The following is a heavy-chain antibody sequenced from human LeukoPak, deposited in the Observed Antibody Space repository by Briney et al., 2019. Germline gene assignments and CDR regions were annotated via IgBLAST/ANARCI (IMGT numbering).Heavy chain of an antibody. Sequence: PSETLSLTCTVSGGSISSYYWSWIRQPPAKGLEWFGYIYYSGSTNYTPSLKSRVTISVDTSKNQFSLKLSSVTAADTAVYYCARQGELPFFDYWGQGTLVTVSS. CDR2: IYYSGST. D-gene: IGHD1-26*01. CDR3: ARQGELPFFDY. CDR1: GGSISSYY. J-gene: IGHJ4*02. V-gene: IGHV4-59*01.